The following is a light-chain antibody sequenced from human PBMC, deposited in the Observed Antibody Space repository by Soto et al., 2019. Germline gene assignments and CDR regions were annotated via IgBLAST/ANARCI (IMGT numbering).Light chain of an antibody. CDR1: RTDVADGYDY. CDR2: DVS. V-gene: IGLV2-14*03. J-gene: IGLJ1*01. Sequence: QSVLNRPSSVTRSPERSIVIPRTGVRTDVADGYDYVSWYQQHPGQAPQLIIYDVSNRPSGVSDRFSGSKSGNTASLTISGLQSEDEAEYYCTSYTSSTPFYVFGTGT. CDR3: TSYTSSTPFYV.